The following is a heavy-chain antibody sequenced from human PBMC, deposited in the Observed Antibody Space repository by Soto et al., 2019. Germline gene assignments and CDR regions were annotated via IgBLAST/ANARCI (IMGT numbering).Heavy chain of an antibody. J-gene: IGHJ5*02. Sequence: GGSLRLSCAASGFTFSNYAMSWVRQAPGKGLEWVSASSGSGGSTYYADSVKGRFTISRDNSQNTLYLQMNSLRAEDTAVYYCAKDEGVTATYNWFDPWGQGTLVTVSS. CDR2: SSGSGGST. V-gene: IGHV3-23*01. D-gene: IGHD2-21*02. CDR1: GFTFSNYA. CDR3: AKDEGVTATYNWFDP.